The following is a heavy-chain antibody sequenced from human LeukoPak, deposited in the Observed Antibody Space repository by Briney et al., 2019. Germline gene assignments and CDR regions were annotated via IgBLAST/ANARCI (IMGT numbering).Heavy chain of an antibody. V-gene: IGHV3-30*04. CDR1: GFIFSNYA. CDR2: ISYDGSNK. D-gene: IGHD1-1*01. CDR3: AKDRRPQLGLYWYFDL. Sequence: GGSLRLSCAASGFIFSNYAMHWVRQAPGKGLEWVAVISYDGSNKYYADSVKGRFTISRDNAKNTLYLQMNSLRAEDTAVYYCAKDRRPQLGLYWYFDLWGRGTLVTVSS. J-gene: IGHJ2*01.